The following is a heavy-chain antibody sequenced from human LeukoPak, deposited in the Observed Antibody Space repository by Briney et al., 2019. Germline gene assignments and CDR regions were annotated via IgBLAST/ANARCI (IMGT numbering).Heavy chain of an antibody. D-gene: IGHD3-22*01. CDR2: IYYSGST. CDR1: GGSISSYY. Sequence: SETLSLTCTVSGGSISSYYWSWIRQPPGKGLEWIGYIYYSGSTNYNPSLKSRVTISVDTSKNQFSLKLSSVTAADTAVYYCARCDSSGYREFDYWGQGTLITVSS. V-gene: IGHV4-59*01. CDR3: ARCDSSGYREFDY. J-gene: IGHJ4*02.